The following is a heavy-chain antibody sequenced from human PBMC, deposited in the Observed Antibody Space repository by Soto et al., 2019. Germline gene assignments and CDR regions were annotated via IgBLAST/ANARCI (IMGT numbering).Heavy chain of an antibody. CDR3: ARDFENYDFWRGGMDV. D-gene: IGHD3-3*01. CDR2: IYYSGST. V-gene: IGHV4-31*03. Sequence: SETLSLTCTVSGGSISSGGYYWSWIRQHPGKGLEWIGYIYYSGSTYYNPSLKSRVTISVDTSKNQFSLKLSSVTAADTAVYYCARDFENYDFWRGGMDVWGKGTTVTVSS. J-gene: IGHJ6*04. CDR1: GGSISSGGYY.